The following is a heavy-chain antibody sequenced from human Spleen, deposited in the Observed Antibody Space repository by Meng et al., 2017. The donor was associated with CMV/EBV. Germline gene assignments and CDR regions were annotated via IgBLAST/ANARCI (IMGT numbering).Heavy chain of an antibody. D-gene: IGHD4-17*01. J-gene: IGHJ5*02. CDR3: ARVRPPHGAYGGWFDP. CDR2: FYDSGNS. CDR1: GGSISRSSYY. V-gene: IGHV4-39*07. Sequence: SETLSLTCTVSGGSISRSSYYWGWIRLPPGKGREWIGTFYDSGNSHYNPSLKSRVTISVATSKNQFSLKVSSVTAADTAVYYCARVRPPHGAYGGWFDPWGQGALVTVSS.